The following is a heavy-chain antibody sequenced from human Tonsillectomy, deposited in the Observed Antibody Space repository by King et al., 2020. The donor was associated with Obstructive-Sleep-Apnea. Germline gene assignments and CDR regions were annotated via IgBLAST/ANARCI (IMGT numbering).Heavy chain of an antibody. Sequence: QITLKESGPTLVKPTQTLTLTCTFSGFSLTTSGVGVGWIRQPPGKAPEWLALIYWESEERYSSSLKIRLTISKDTSKHQVVLTMTNMEPVDTATYYCARRPLLRLPGEYFAYWGQGALVTVSS. CDR3: ARRPLLRLPGEYFAY. CDR2: IYWESEE. J-gene: IGHJ4*02. V-gene: IGHV2-5*02. D-gene: IGHD3-3*01. CDR1: GFSLTTSGVG.